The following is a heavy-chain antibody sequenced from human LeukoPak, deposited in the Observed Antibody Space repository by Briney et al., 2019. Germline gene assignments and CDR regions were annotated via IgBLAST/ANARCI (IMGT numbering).Heavy chain of an antibody. CDR1: GGSISSGSYY. D-gene: IGHD2-2*01. Sequence: PSETLSLTCTVSGGSISSGSYYWGWVRQAQGKGLEWVSAISGSGCITYYADSVKGRFTISRDNSKNTLYLQMNSLRAEYTAVYYCAKEGDIVVVPAAMQSDYWGQGTLVTVSS. CDR3: AKEGDIVVVPAAMQSDY. J-gene: IGHJ4*02. V-gene: IGHV3-23*01. CDR2: ISGSGCIT.